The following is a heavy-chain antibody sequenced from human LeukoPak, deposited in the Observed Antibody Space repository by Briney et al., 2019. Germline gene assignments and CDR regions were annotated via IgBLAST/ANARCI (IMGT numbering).Heavy chain of an antibody. J-gene: IGHJ4*02. CDR2: IYTSGST. Sequence: PSETLSLTCTVSGGSISSYYWSWIRQPAGKGLKWIGRIYTSGSTNYNPSLKSRVTMSVDTSKNQFSPKLSSVTAADTAVYYCARTYYYDSSGYYYFDYWGRGTLVTVSS. V-gene: IGHV4-4*07. CDR3: ARTYYYDSSGYYYFDY. CDR1: GGSISSYY. D-gene: IGHD3-22*01.